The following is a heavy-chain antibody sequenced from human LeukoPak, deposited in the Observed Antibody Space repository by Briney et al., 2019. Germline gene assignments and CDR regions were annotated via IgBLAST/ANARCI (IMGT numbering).Heavy chain of an antibody. J-gene: IGHJ4*02. V-gene: IGHV1-2*02. Sequence: ASVKVSCKASGYTFTGYYMHWVRQAPGQGLEWMGWINSNSGGANYAQKFQGRVTMTRDTSISTAYMELSRLRSDDTAVYYCAKSYRGYYLPYFDYWGQGTLVTVSS. D-gene: IGHD3-3*01. CDR2: INSNSGGA. CDR3: AKSYRGYYLPYFDY. CDR1: GYTFTGYY.